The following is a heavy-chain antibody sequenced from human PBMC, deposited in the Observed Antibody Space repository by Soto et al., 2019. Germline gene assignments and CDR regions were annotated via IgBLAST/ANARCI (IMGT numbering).Heavy chain of an antibody. V-gene: IGHV4-59*08. CDR3: ARGTDYDFWSGYYPGY. CDR1: GGCVSSYY. D-gene: IGHD3-3*01. Sequence: SETLSLTCTVSGGCVSSYYWSWIRQPPGKGLEWIGYIYYSGSTNYNPSLKSRVTISVDTSKNQFSLKLSSVTAADTAVYYCARGTDYDFWSGYYPGYWGQGTLVTVSS. J-gene: IGHJ4*02. CDR2: IYYSGST.